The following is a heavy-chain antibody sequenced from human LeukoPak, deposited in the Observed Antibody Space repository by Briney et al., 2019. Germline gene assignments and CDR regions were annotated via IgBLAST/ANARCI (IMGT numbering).Heavy chain of an antibody. CDR2: IYRSGDT. Sequence: PSETLSLTCAVSGGSISSTNWWSWVRQPPGKGLEWIGEIYRSGDTKYNPSLKSRVTISVDKSKSQFSLKVNFVTAADTAVYYCASPYCSGGYCYFDYWGQGTLVIVSS. CDR1: GGSISSTNW. J-gene: IGHJ4*02. D-gene: IGHD2-15*01. V-gene: IGHV4-4*02. CDR3: ASPYCSGGYCYFDY.